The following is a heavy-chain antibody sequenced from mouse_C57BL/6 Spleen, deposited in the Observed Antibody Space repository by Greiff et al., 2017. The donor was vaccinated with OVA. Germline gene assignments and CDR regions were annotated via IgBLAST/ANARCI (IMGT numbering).Heavy chain of an antibody. Sequence: VQLQQSGPELVKPGASVKISCKASGYAFSSSWMNWVKQRPGKGLEWIGRIYPGDGDTNYNGKFKGKATLTADKSSSTAYMQLSSLTSEDSAVYFCARETAQATGYFDYWGQGTTLTVSS. CDR2: IYPGDGDT. V-gene: IGHV1-82*01. CDR3: ARETAQATGYFDY. D-gene: IGHD3-2*02. J-gene: IGHJ2*01. CDR1: GYAFSSSW.